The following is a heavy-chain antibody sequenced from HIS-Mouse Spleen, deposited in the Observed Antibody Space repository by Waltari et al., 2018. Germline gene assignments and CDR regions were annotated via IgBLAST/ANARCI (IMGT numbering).Heavy chain of an antibody. J-gene: IGHJ2*01. D-gene: IGHD6-13*01. CDR3: AREIPYSSSWYDWYFDL. CDR2: IYYSGST. V-gene: IGHV4-39*07. Sequence: QLQLQESGPGLVKPSETLSLTCTFSGVSISTSSYYLGWIRQAPGKGLEWIGSIYYSGSTYYNPSLKSRVTISVDTSKNQFSLKLSSVTAADTAVYYCAREIPYSSSWYDWYFDLWGRGTLVTVSS. CDR1: GVSISTSSYY.